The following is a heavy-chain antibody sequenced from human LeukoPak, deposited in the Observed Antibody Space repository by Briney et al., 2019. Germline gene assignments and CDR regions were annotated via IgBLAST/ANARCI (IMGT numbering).Heavy chain of an antibody. CDR2: ISAYNGNT. D-gene: IGHD3-10*01. CDR3: ARAMVRGVIKTRYYFDY. Sequence: ASVKVSCKASGYTFTSYGISWVRQAPGQGLEWMGWISAYNGNTNYAQKLQGRVTMTTDTSTSTAYMELRSLRSDDTAVYYCARAMVRGVIKTRYYFDYWGQGTLVTVSS. V-gene: IGHV1-18*01. CDR1: GYTFTSYG. J-gene: IGHJ4*02.